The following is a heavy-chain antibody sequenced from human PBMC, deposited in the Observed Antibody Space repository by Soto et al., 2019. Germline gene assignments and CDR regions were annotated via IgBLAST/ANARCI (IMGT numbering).Heavy chain of an antibody. CDR2: IYPGDSNT. CDR3: AGRSRSSIANMDV. V-gene: IGHV5-51*01. J-gene: IGHJ6*02. Sequence: GESLKISCKGSGYNFTTYWIGWVRQMPGKGLEWMGIIYPGDSNTRYSPSFQGQDTISADKSISIAYLQWNSLKASDTAMYYCAGRSRSSIANMDVWGQGTTVTVSS. D-gene: IGHD6-6*01. CDR1: GYNFTTYW.